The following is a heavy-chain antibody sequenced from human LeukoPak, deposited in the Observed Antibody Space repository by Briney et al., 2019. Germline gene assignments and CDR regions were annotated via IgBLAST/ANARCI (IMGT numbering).Heavy chain of an antibody. CDR3: ARVRRDYDILTGYYNVNYFDY. D-gene: IGHD3-9*01. J-gene: IGHJ4*02. V-gene: IGHV3-7*01. Sequence: PGGSLRLSCAASGFTFSSFWMSWVRQAPGKGLEWVAYTKQDGSEKYYVDSVKGRFTISRDNAKNSLYLQMNSLRAEDTAVYYCARVRRDYDILTGYYNVNYFDYWGQGTLVTVSS. CDR2: TKQDGSEK. CDR1: GFTFSSFW.